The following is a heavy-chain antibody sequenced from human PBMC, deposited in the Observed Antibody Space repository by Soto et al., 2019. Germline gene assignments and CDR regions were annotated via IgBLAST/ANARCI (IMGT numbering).Heavy chain of an antibody. CDR1: GGSISSSNW. CDR3: ARASYDFWSGYYSPFDY. D-gene: IGHD3-3*01. V-gene: IGHV4-4*02. Sequence: SETLSLTCAVSGGSISSSNWWSWVRQPPGKGLEWIGEIYHSGSTNYNPSLKSRVTISVDKSKNQFSLKLSSVTAADTAVYYCARASYDFWSGYYSPFDYWGQGTLVTVSS. CDR2: IYHSGST. J-gene: IGHJ4*02.